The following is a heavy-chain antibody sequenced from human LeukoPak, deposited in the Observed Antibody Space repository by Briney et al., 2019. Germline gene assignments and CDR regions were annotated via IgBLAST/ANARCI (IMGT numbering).Heavy chain of an antibody. CDR3: AKDEGSSGYYTLDY. J-gene: IGHJ4*02. Sequence: PGGSLRLSCAASGFIFRSFGMHWVCQAPGKGLEWVAAISHDGANKQYADSVKGRFTISRDNSNNTLYLLLNSLRSEDTALYYCAKDEGSSGYYTLDYWGQGTLVTVSS. V-gene: IGHV3-30*18. D-gene: IGHD6-19*01. CDR2: ISHDGANK. CDR1: GFIFRSFG.